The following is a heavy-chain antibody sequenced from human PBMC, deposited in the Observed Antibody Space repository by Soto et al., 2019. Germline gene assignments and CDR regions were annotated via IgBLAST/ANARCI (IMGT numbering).Heavy chain of an antibody. J-gene: IGHJ6*03. Sequence: GASVKVSCKASGYTFTSYGISWVRQAPGQGLEWMGWISAYNGNTNYAQKLQGRVTMTTDTSTSTAYMELRSLRSDDTAVYYCARASKGLRITMFRGAWGPPYYMDVWGKGTMVTVSS. V-gene: IGHV1-18*01. D-gene: IGHD3-10*01. CDR3: ARASKGLRITMFRGAWGPPYYMDV. CDR2: ISAYNGNT. CDR1: GYTFTSYG.